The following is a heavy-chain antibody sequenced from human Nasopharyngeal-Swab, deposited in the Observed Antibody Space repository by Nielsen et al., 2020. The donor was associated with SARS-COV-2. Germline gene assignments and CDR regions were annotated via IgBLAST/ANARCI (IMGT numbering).Heavy chain of an antibody. CDR3: ARGRDFSFDS. Sequence: TLSPTCAISGDSVSSHSACWNWIRQSPSRGLEWLGRTLYRSKWYNDYAESVKSRIAVNPDTSKNQFSLQLNSVTPEDTAVYYCARGRDFSFDSWGQGTLVTASS. CDR1: GDSVSSHSAC. CDR2: TLYRSKWYN. V-gene: IGHV6-1*01. D-gene: IGHD3-3*01. J-gene: IGHJ4*02.